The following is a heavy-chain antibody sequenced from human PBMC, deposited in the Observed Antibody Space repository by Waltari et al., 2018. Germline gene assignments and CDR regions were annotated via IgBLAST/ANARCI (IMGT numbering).Heavy chain of an antibody. CDR1: GYTFTDYF. D-gene: IGHD1-20*01. CDR3: ARGGIQGGFDV. V-gene: IGHV1-46*01. CDR2: INPTADTT. Sequence: QVQLMQSGAEVKKPGASVRLSCKTSGYTFTDYFMHWVRQAPGQGLEWLARINPTADTTASAQKFQGRVTLTRVTSTSTVYMDLSSLRSDDTAVYYCARGGIQGGFDVWGQGSMVTVFS. J-gene: IGHJ3*01.